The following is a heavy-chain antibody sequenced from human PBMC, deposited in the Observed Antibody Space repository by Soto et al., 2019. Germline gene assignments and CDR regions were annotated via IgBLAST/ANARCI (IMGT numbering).Heavy chain of an antibody. D-gene: IGHD3-22*01. J-gene: IGHJ4*02. CDR1: GFTLSDHY. V-gene: IGHV3-72*01. CDR3: VRATYFSDSSGYTRCLDY. Sequence: GGSLRLSCAASGFTLSDHYIDWVRQAPGKGLEWVGRSRDKPQGYSTAYAASVKGRFTTSRDESKNSAYLQMNSLKTEDTAVYYCVRATYFSDSSGYTRCLDYWGQGTLVTVSS. CDR2: SRDKPQGYST.